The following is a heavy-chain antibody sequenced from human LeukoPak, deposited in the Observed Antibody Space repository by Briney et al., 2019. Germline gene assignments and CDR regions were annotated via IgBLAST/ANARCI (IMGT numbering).Heavy chain of an antibody. CDR3: ARGDPYDDYFDY. V-gene: IGHV3-30*05. Sequence: PGGSLRLSCAASGFTFSSYSMNWVRQAPGKGLEWVAVISYDGSNKYYADSVKGRFTISRDNSKNTLYLQMNSLRAEGTAVYYCARGDPYDDYFDYWGQGTLVTVSS. D-gene: IGHD1-1*01. J-gene: IGHJ4*02. CDR1: GFTFSSYS. CDR2: ISYDGSNK.